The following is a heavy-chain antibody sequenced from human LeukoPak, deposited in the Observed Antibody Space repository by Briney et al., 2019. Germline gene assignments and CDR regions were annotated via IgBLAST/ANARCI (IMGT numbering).Heavy chain of an antibody. Sequence: PGGSLRLSCTASGFTFGDYAMSWVRQAPGKGLEWVSSISSSSSYIYYADSVKGRFTISRDNAKNSLYLQMNSLRAEDTAVYYCARTYYDFWSGYYGWEFYYYMDVWGKGTTVTVSS. J-gene: IGHJ6*03. D-gene: IGHD3-3*01. V-gene: IGHV3-21*01. CDR2: ISSSSSYI. CDR3: ARTYYDFWSGYYGWEFYYYMDV. CDR1: GFTFGDYA.